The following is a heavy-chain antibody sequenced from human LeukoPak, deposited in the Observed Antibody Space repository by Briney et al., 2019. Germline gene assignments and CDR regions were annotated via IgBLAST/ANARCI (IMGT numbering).Heavy chain of an antibody. CDR1: GYTFTGYY. CDR3: ARGIRFLEWPFDAFDI. CDR2: INPNSGGT. V-gene: IGHV1-2*02. J-gene: IGHJ3*02. D-gene: IGHD3-3*01. Sequence: ASVKVSCRASGYTFTGYYMHWVRQAPGQGLEWMGWINPNSGGTNYAQKFQGRVTMTRDTSISTAYMELSRLRSDDTAVYYCARGIRFLEWPFDAFDIWGQGTMVTVSS.